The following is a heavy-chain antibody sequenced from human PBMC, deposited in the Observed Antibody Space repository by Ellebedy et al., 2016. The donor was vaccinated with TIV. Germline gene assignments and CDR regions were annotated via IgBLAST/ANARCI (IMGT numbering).Heavy chain of an antibody. Sequence: GESLKISCAASGITFSSYGMHWVRQAPGKGLEWVSYISDSGSTIFYADSVKGRFTVSRDNAKTSLYLQMGSLTAEDTAVYYCATGAYDIWGQGTMVTVSS. J-gene: IGHJ3*02. CDR3: ATGAYDI. CDR2: ISDSGSTI. CDR1: GITFSSYG. V-gene: IGHV3-48*03.